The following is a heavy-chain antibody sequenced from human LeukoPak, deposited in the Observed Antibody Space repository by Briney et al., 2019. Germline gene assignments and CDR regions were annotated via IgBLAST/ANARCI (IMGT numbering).Heavy chain of an antibody. CDR3: ARDVSPGAFDI. CDR1: GFTFISYS. J-gene: IGHJ3*02. CDR2: ISSSSSYI. Sequence: GGSLRLSCAASGFTFISYSLNWVGQAPGKGLEWVSSISSSSSYIYYADSMKGRFTISRDNAKNSLYLQMNSLRAEDTAVYYCARDVSPGAFDIWGQGAMVTVSS. V-gene: IGHV3-21*01. D-gene: IGHD5/OR15-5a*01.